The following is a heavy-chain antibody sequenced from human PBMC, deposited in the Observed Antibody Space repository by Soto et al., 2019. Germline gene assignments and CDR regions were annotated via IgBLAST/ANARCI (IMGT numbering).Heavy chain of an antibody. J-gene: IGHJ4*02. CDR3: AKDNEAAAVTFLDFDY. V-gene: IGHV3-30*18. D-gene: IGHD6-13*01. Sequence: QPGGSLRLSCAASGFTFSSYGMHWVRQAPGKGLEWVAVISYDGSNKYYADSVKGRFTISRDNSKNTLYLQMNSLRAEDTAVYYCAKDNEAAAVTFLDFDYWGQGTLVTVSS. CDR2: ISYDGSNK. CDR1: GFTFSSYG.